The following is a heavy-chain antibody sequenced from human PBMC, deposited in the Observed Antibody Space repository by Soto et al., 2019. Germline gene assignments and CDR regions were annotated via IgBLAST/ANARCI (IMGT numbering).Heavy chain of an antibody. J-gene: IGHJ6*02. Sequence: ASVKVSCKASGYTFTGYYMHWVRQAPGQGLEWMGWINPNSGGTNYAQKFQGWVTMTRDTSISTAYMGLSRLRSDDTAVYYCARAIGDCSGGSCSYYYYYGMDVWGQGTTVTVSS. V-gene: IGHV1-2*04. D-gene: IGHD2-15*01. CDR2: INPNSGGT. CDR1: GYTFTGYY. CDR3: ARAIGDCSGGSCSYYYYYGMDV.